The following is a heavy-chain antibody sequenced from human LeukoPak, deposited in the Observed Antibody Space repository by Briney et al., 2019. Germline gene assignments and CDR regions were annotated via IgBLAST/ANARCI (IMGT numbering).Heavy chain of an antibody. J-gene: IGHJ3*02. CDR2: ISSTGNYI. CDR3: ARAKSSNGNYYLRDAFDM. D-gene: IGHD3-22*01. V-gene: IGHV3-21*01. CDR1: GFIFSDYD. Sequence: GGSLRLSCAASGFIFSDYDMNWVRQAPGKGLEWLSSISSTGNYIYDAESVKGRFTISRDNGKKSLSLEMNSLRDEDTAVYYCARAKSSNGNYYLRDAFDMWGQGTVVTVSS.